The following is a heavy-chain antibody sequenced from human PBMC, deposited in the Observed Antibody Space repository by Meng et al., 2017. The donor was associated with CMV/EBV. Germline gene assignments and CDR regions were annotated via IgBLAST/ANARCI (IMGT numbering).Heavy chain of an antibody. CDR1: GFTFNSYA. CDR3: ATHPANYDFWSGYIN. D-gene: IGHD3-3*01. CDR2: IYSGGSST. V-gene: IGHV3-23*03. Sequence: GESLKISCAASGFTFNSYAMSWVRQAPGKGLEWVSVIYSGGSSTYYADSVKGRLTISRDNSKNTLYLQMNSLRAEDTAVYYCATHPANYDFWSGYINWGQGTLVTVSS. J-gene: IGHJ4*02.